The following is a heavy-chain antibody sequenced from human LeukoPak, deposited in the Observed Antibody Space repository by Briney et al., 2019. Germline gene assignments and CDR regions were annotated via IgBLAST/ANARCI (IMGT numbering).Heavy chain of an antibody. J-gene: IGHJ4*02. D-gene: IGHD2-15*01. CDR3: AREAAGGSPDY. Sequence: GGSLRLSCAASGFTFSSYEMNWVRQAPGKGLEWVSYISSSGSTIYYADSVKGRFTISRDNAKNSLYLQMNSLTADDTAIYYCAREAAGGSPDYWGQGTLVTVST. CDR1: GFTFSSYE. CDR2: ISSSGSTI. V-gene: IGHV3-48*03.